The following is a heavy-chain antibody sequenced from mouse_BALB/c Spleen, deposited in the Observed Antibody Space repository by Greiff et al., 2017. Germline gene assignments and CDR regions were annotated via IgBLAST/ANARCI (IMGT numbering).Heavy chain of an antibody. CDR1: GFTFSSYT. V-gene: IGHV5-12-2*01. CDR3: ASAYYGNYGFAY. CDR2: ISNGGGST. J-gene: IGHJ3*01. D-gene: IGHD2-10*01. Sequence: EVQLVESGGGLVQPGGSLKLSCAASGFTFSSYTMSWVRQTPEKRLEWVAYISNGGGSTYYPDTVKGRFTISRDNAKNTLYLQMSSLKSEDTAMYYCASAYYGNYGFAYWGQGTLVTVSA.